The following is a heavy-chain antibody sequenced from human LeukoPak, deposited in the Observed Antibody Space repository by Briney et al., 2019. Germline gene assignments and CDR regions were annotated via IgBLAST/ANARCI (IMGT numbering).Heavy chain of an antibody. CDR2: INSDGSST. V-gene: IGHV3-74*01. D-gene: IGHD6-19*01. J-gene: IGHJ4*02. CDR3: ARDRGGWYGDS. Sequence: GGSLRLSCAASGFTFSSYWMHWVRQAPGKGPVWVARINSDGSSTSYADSVKGRFTISSDNAKNTLYLQMNSLRGEDTAVYYCARDRGGWYGDSWGQGVLVTVSS. CDR1: GFTFSSYW.